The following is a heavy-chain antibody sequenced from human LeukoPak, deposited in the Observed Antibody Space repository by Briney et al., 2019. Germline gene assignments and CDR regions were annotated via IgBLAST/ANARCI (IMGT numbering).Heavy chain of an antibody. Sequence: PGGSLRLSCAASGFTLSNYAMQWVRQAPGKGLEWVSGISGSGDSTYYADSVKGRFTISRDNSKNTLYLQIHSLRAEDTAVYYCAKFDYGDYWGQGTLVTVSS. V-gene: IGHV3-23*01. D-gene: IGHD4-17*01. J-gene: IGHJ4*02. CDR1: GFTLSNYA. CDR3: AKFDYGDY. CDR2: ISGSGDST.